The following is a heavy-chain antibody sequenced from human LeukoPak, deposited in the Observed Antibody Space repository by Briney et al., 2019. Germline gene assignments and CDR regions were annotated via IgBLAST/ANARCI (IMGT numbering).Heavy chain of an antibody. CDR2: ISYDGSNK. D-gene: IGHD5-12*01. CDR3: AKGHEDGYNNY. Sequence: GGSLRLSCAASGFTFSSYGMHWVRQAPGKGLEWVAVISYDGSNKYYADSVKGRFTISRDNSKNTLYLQMNSLRAEDTAVHYCAKGHEDGYNNYWGQGTLVTVSS. J-gene: IGHJ4*02. V-gene: IGHV3-30*18. CDR1: GFTFSSYG.